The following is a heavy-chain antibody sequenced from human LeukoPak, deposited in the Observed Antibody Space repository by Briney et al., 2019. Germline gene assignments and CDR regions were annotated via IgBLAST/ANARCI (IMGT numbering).Heavy chain of an antibody. CDR2: FDPEDGET. D-gene: IGHD2-21*02. Sequence: GASVKASCKASGYTFTGYYMHWVRQAPGQGLEWMGGFDPEDGETIYAQKFQGRVTMTEDTSTDTAYMELSSLRSEDTAVYYCATDWNCGGDCYSDAFDIWGQGTMVTVSS. V-gene: IGHV1-24*01. J-gene: IGHJ3*02. CDR1: GYTFTGYY. CDR3: ATDWNCGGDCYSDAFDI.